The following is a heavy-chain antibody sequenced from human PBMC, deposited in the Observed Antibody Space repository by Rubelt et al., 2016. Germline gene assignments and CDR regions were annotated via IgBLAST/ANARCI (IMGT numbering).Heavy chain of an antibody. Sequence: VQLVESGGGLVQPGGSLRLSCAASGFTFSSYGMHWVRQAPGKGLEWVAIVSYDGTNEHYADSVRGRFTISRDNSKNTLYLQMNSLRAEDTAVYYCARGGGIAAAGQIDYWAQGTLVTVSS. J-gene: IGHJ4*02. V-gene: IGHV3-30*03. CDR2: VSYDGTNE. CDR1: GFTFSSYG. D-gene: IGHD6-13*01. CDR3: ARGGGIAAAGQIDY.